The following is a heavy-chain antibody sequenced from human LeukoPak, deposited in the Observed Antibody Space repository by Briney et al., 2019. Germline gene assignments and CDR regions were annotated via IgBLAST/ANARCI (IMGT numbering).Heavy chain of an antibody. CDR3: ARDYCSTTSCYSKARFDY. CDR1: GYTFTSYG. Sequence: ASVKVSCKASGYTFTSYGISWVRQAPGQGLEWMGWISAYNGYTNYAQNLQGRVAITTDTSASTGYMELRSLRSDDTAVYYCARDYCSTTSCYSKARFDYWGQGTLVTVSS. V-gene: IGHV1-18*01. CDR2: ISAYNGYT. D-gene: IGHD2-2*01. J-gene: IGHJ4*02.